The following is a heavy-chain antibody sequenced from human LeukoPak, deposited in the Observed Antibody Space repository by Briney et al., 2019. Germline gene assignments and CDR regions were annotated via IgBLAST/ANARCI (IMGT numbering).Heavy chain of an antibody. J-gene: IGHJ4*02. Sequence: ASVKVSCKASGGTFSSYAISWVRQAPGQGLEWMGGIIPIFGTANYAQKFQGRVTITADESTSTAYMELSSPRSEDTAVYYCAREEGNYYGSGSYNYFDYWGQGTLVTVSS. CDR1: GGTFSSYA. D-gene: IGHD3-10*01. V-gene: IGHV1-69*13. CDR2: IIPIFGTA. CDR3: AREEGNYYGSGSYNYFDY.